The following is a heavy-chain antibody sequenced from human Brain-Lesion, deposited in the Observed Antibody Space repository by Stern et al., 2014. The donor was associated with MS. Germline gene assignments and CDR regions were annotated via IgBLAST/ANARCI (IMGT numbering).Heavy chain of an antibody. V-gene: IGHV4-61*02. Sequence: VQLVESGPGLVKPSQTLSLTCNVSGGSISSGSDYWSWLRQPVGKGLQWIGRIHPSGSAYYTPSLKSRVTIPTDTSKNQFSLELTSATAADTAIYYCASGYRIFDYWGQGILVTVSS. D-gene: IGHD5-18*01. CDR1: GGSISSGSDY. CDR2: IHPSGSA. CDR3: ASGYRIFDY. J-gene: IGHJ4*02.